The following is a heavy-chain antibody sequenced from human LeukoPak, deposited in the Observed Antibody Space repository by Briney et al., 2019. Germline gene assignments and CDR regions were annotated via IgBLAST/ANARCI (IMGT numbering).Heavy chain of an antibody. J-gene: IGHJ6*03. V-gene: IGHV4-34*01. D-gene: IGHD6-6*01. CDR1: GGSFSGYY. CDR2: INHSGST. CDR3: ARVSSSPTYYYYYMDV. Sequence: SETLSLTCAVYGGSFSGYYWRWIRQPPGKGLEWIGEINHSGSTNYNPSLKSRVTISVDTSKNQFSLKLSSVTAADTAVYYCARVSSSPTYYYYYMDVGGKGTTVTVSS.